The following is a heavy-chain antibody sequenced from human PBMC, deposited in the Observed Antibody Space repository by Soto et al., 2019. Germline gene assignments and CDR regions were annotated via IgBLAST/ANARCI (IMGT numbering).Heavy chain of an antibody. J-gene: IGHJ4*02. CDR3: AKGGYCSGGSCLDY. CDR1: GFTFDDYA. Sequence: EVQLVESGGGLVQPGRSLRLSCAASGFTFDDYAMHWVRQAPGKGLEWVSGISWNSGSISYADSVKGRFTISRDNPKNSLYLQMNSLRAEDTALYYCAKGGYCSGGSCLDYWGQGTLVTVSS. CDR2: ISWNSGSI. D-gene: IGHD2-15*01. V-gene: IGHV3-9*01.